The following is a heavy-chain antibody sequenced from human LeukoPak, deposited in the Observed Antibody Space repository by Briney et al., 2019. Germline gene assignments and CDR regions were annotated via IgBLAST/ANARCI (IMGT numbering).Heavy chain of an antibody. D-gene: IGHD3-16*02. J-gene: IGHJ4*02. Sequence: PGGSLRLSCAASGFTFSSYGMHWVRQAPGKGLEWVAVIWYDGSNKYYADSVKGRFTISRDNAKNSLYLQMNSLRAEDTAVYYCARDRRDDYVWGSYRPFDYWGQGTLVTVSS. V-gene: IGHV3-33*01. CDR3: ARDRRDDYVWGSYRPFDY. CDR1: GFTFSSYG. CDR2: IWYDGSNK.